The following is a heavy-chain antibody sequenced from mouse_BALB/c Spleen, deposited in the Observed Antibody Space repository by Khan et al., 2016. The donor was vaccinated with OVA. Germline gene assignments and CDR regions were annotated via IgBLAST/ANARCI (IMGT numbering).Heavy chain of an antibody. CDR1: GYSITDNY. Sequence: VQLQQSGPELVKPGASVKLSCSASGYSITDNYIHWMKQRHEQSLEWIGRIDPPNGDTKYSPKFKGKATLTADTSSNTAYLQLSSLTSEDTAVYYCARLYGSAFAYWGQGTLVSVSS. V-gene: IGHV14-3*02. D-gene: IGHD2-1*01. J-gene: IGHJ3*01. CDR2: IDPPNGDT. CDR3: ARLYGSAFAY.